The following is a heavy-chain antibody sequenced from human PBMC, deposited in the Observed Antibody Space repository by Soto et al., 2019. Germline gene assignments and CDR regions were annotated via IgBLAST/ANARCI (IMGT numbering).Heavy chain of an antibody. Sequence: QLQLQESGPGLVKPSETLSLTCTVSGGSMNSRSYYWRWLRQSPGRGLEWIGSIKYSGTTYYNPSLKSRVTISVNPSKCQFSLKVRSVTAIDTAVYYCASVLYSGRQTTTFAYWGQGTLVTVS. D-gene: IGHD1-26*01. J-gene: IGHJ4*02. CDR1: GGSMNSRSYY. CDR3: ASVLYSGRQTTTFAY. V-gene: IGHV4-39*01. CDR2: IKYSGTT.